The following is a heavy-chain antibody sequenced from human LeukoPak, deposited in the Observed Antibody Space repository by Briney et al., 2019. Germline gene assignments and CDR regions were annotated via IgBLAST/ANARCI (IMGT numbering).Heavy chain of an antibody. CDR1: GDSVSNNVDVA. CDR3: ARGWGSGFDI. Sequence: SQTLPLTCAISGDSVSNNVDVAWNWIRQSPSRGLEWLGRTYYRSKWYNEVAVSVRSRVTINPDTSKNQFSLQMNSVTPDDTAVYYCARGWGSGFDIWGPGTTVIVSS. CDR2: TYYRSKWYN. V-gene: IGHV6-1*01. J-gene: IGHJ3*02. D-gene: IGHD2-21*01.